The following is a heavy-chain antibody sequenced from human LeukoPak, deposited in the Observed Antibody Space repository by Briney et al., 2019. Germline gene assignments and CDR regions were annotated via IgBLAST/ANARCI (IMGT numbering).Heavy chain of an antibody. J-gene: IGHJ3*02. V-gene: IGHV3-74*01. CDR3: ARRGATRVALDS. CDR2: INSDGSTT. D-gene: IGHD1-26*01. Sequence: GGSLRLSCAASGFTFSSYWMHWVRQAPGKGLVWVSRINSDGSTTSYADSVKGRFTISRDNAKNTLYLQMNSLRAEDTAVYYCARRGATRVALDSWGQGTMVTVSS. CDR1: GFTFSSYW.